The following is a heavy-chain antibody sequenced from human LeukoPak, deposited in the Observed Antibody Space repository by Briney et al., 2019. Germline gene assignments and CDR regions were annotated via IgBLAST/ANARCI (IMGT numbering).Heavy chain of an antibody. V-gene: IGHV4-34*01. CDR2: INHSGST. Sequence: SETLSLTCAVYGGSFSGYYWSWIRQPPGKGLEWVGEINHSGSTNYNPSPKSRVTISVDTSKNQFSLKLSSVTAADTAVYYCARIPIAAMIEDYWGQGTLVTVSS. J-gene: IGHJ4*02. D-gene: IGHD3-22*01. CDR3: ARIPIAAMIEDY. CDR1: GGSFSGYY.